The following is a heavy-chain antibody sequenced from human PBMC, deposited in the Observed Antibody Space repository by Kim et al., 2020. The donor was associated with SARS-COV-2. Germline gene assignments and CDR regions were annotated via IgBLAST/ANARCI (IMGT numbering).Heavy chain of an antibody. V-gene: IGHV1-18*01. Sequence: ASVKVSCTASGYTFTTYGVSWVRQAPGQGLEWMAYISAHNGDTNSAQNFQGRVAKTTDSSTNTAYMELRNLRPEDKAVYYCAGVGMSGYCEDLWGQGTLVTVSS. CDR3: AGVGMSGYCEDL. D-gene: IGHD6-25*01. CDR2: ISAHNGDT. J-gene: IGHJ5*02. CDR1: GYTFTTYG.